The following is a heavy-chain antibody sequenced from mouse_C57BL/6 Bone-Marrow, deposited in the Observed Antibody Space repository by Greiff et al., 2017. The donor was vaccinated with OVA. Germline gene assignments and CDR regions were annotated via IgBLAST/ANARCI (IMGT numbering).Heavy chain of an antibody. Sequence: QVQLQQPGAELVKPGASVKMSCKASGYTFISYWITWVKQRPGQGLEWIGDIYPGSGSTNYNEKFKSKATLTVDTSSSTAYMQLSSLTSEDSAVYYCARKRVRWLLAYWGQGTLVTVSA. D-gene: IGHD2-3*01. V-gene: IGHV1-55*01. CDR3: ARKRVRWLLAY. CDR1: GYTFISYW. CDR2: IYPGSGST. J-gene: IGHJ3*01.